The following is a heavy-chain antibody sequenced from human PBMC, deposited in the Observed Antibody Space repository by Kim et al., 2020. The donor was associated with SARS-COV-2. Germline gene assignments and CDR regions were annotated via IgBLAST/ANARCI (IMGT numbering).Heavy chain of an antibody. J-gene: IGHJ4*02. CDR2: NT. CDR3: ARGSGWAFDY. V-gene: IGHV1-3*01. Sequence: NTKYSQKFRGRVTITRDTTASTAYMELSSLRSEGTAVYYCARGSGWAFDYWGQGTLVTVAS. D-gene: IGHD6-19*01.